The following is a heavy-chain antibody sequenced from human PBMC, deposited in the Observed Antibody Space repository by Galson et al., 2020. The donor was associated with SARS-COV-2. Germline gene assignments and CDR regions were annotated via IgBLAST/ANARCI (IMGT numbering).Heavy chain of an antibody. Sequence: SETLSLTCTVSGDSISSGRYYWGWVRQSPGKGLEWIGSVYQSGTTYYNPSLKSRVTISVDTSKNQFSLRLIYVTAADTAVYYCARPVADFGDVVFDHWGQGTLVTVSS. J-gene: IGHJ4*02. V-gene: IGHV4-39*07. CDR2: VYQSGTT. D-gene: IGHD4-17*01. CDR3: ARPVADFGDVVFDH. CDR1: GDSISSGRYY.